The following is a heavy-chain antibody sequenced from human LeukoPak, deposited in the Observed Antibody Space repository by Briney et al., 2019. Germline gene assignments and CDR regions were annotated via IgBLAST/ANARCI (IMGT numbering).Heavy chain of an antibody. CDR2: VFSGGGS. CDR3: ARDRPPMGFDY. V-gene: IGHV4-4*07. Sequence: TSETLSLTCSVPGASMDSQVWSWIRQPAGKGLEWVGRVFSGGGSNYNPSLGSRLTLSVETSRNQISLRLRSVTAADTAVYYCARDRPPMGFDYWGQGLLVTVSS. CDR1: GASMDSQV. D-gene: IGHD3-16*01. J-gene: IGHJ4*02.